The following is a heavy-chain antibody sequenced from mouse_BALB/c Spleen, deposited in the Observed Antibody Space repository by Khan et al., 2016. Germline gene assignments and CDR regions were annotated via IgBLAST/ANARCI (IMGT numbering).Heavy chain of an antibody. Sequence: EVKLLESGGGLVQPGGSLKLSCAASGFDFSRYWMSWVRQAPGKGLEWIGEINPDSSTINYTPSLKDKFIISRDNAKNTLYPQMSKVRSEDTALYDGARAGYYGYLAYWGQGTLVTVSA. J-gene: IGHJ3*01. CDR2: INPDSSTI. V-gene: IGHV4-1*02. D-gene: IGHD1-1*01. CDR3: ARAGYYGYLAY. CDR1: GFDFSRYW.